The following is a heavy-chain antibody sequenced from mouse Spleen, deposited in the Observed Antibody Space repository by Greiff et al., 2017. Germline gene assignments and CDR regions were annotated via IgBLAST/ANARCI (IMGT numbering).Heavy chain of an antibody. CDR2: ILPGSGST. D-gene: IGHD1-1*01. Sequence: QVQLQQSGAELMKPGASVKLSCKATGYTFTGYWIAWVKQRPGHGLEWIGEILPGSGSTNYNEKFKGKATLTVDTSSNTAYMQLSSLTSEDSAIYYCARGGGSSHWYFDVWGTGTTVTVSS. J-gene: IGHJ1*03. CDR3: ARGGGSSHWYFDV. CDR1: GYTFTGYW. V-gene: IGHV1-9*01.